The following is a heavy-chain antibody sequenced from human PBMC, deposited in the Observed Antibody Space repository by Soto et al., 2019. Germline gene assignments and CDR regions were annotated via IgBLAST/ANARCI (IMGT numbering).Heavy chain of an antibody. Sequence: SETLSLTCTVSGDTVNNGDYFWSWIRQSPGKGLEWLGYIYFTGSTYYSPSLKSRLHISMDKSKNHFSLQMTSVTVADTAVYFCDSGAVVELGDACKLDRYRWGPG. CDR2: IYFTGST. J-gene: IGHJ5*02. CDR3: DSGAVVELGDACKLDRYR. V-gene: IGHV4-30-4*01. D-gene: IGHD3-16*01. CDR1: GDTVNNGDYF.